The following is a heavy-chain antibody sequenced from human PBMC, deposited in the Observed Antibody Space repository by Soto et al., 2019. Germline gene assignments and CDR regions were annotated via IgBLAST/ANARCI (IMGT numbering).Heavy chain of an antibody. J-gene: IGHJ4*02. CDR2: IIPNLGSA. V-gene: IGHV1-69*01. Sequence: QVQLVQSGAEVKEPGSSVKVSCKASGGGNLRDYRTTWVRRAPGQGLEWMGGIIPNLGSATYAQNFQGRVTVTADESTNTVYMELRRLRSDDTAVYYCARGGDVYNFGAVYWGQGTPVTVSS. CDR1: GGGNLRDYR. CDR3: ARGGDVYNFGAVY. D-gene: IGHD2-21*01.